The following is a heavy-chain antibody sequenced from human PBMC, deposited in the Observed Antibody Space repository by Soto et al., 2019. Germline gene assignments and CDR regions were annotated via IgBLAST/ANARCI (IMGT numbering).Heavy chain of an antibody. V-gene: IGHV1-69*01. CDR3: ASDKGSGYFYGMDV. Sequence: QVQLVQSGAEVKKPGSSVKVSCKASGGTFSSNAISWVRQAPGQGLEWMGGIIPLLGAGHYAQKFQGRVTITADDSTNTAYMELSSLRSEDTAVYYCASDKGSGYFYGMDVWGQGTTVTVSS. CDR2: IIPLLGAG. J-gene: IGHJ6*02. CDR1: GGTFSSNA.